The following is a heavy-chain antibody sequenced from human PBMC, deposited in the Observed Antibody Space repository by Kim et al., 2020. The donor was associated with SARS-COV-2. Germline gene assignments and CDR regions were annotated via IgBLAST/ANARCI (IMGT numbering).Heavy chain of an antibody. CDR3: ARHGEARAVRGVTST. CDR1: GGSSAVVVTT. CDR2: SIIVGAP. D-gene: IGHD3-10*01. Sequence: SETLSLTCTVSGGSSAVVVTTGAGSASPQGRGWSGLGVSIIVGAPTTTRPLKSRVTISVDTSKNQFSLKLSSVTAADTAVYYCARHGEARAVRGVTSTWGQGTLVTVSS. V-gene: IGHV4-39*01. J-gene: IGHJ5*02.